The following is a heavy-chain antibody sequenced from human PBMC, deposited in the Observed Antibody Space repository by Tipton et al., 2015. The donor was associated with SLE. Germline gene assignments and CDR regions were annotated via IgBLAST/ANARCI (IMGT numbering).Heavy chain of an antibody. J-gene: IGHJ3*02. CDR3: ARWGVEAGDAFDI. CDR1: GGSISSYY. Sequence: TLSLTCTVSGGSISSYYWSWIRQPAGKGLEWIGRIYTSGSTNYNPSLKSRVTISVDTSKNQFSLKLSSVTAADTAVYYCARWGVEAGDAFDIWGQGTMVTVSS. D-gene: IGHD3-16*01. V-gene: IGHV4-4*07. CDR2: IYTSGST.